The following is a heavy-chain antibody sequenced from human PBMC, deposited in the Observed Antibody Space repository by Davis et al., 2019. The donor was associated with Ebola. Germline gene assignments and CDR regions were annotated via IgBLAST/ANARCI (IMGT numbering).Heavy chain of an antibody. CDR2: IWYDGSNK. CDR1: GFTFSSYA. Sequence: GESLKISCAASGFTFSSYAMSWVRQAPGKGLEWVAVIWYDGSNKYYADSVKGRFTISRDNSKNTLYLQMNSLRAEDTAVYYCARDRVVYATNYYYYGMDVWGQGTTVTVSS. J-gene: IGHJ6*02. D-gene: IGHD2-8*02. CDR3: ARDRVVYATNYYYYGMDV. V-gene: IGHV3-33*08.